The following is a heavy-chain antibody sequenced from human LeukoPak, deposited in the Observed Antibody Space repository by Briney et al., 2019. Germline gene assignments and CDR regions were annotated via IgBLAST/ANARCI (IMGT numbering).Heavy chain of an antibody. D-gene: IGHD7-27*01. CDR3: ARDGEHCYWGYGYYYGMDV. V-gene: IGHV3-23*01. CDR2: ISGSASRT. CDR1: GFSFSTYA. J-gene: IGHJ6*02. Sequence: GGSLRLSCAASGFSFSTYAMNWVRQAPGKGLEWVSSISGSASRTYYGDSVKGRFTISRDNSKNTLSLQMNSLRVDDTAVYYCARDGEHCYWGYGYYYGMDVWGQGTTVSVSS.